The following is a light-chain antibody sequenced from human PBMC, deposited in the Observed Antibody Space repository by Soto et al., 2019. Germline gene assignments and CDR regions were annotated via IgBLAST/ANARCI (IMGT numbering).Light chain of an antibody. CDR1: QSVSSN. Sequence: EILMTQSPATLSVSPGERATLSCRASQSVSSNLAWYQQTNGQAPRLLIYGASTRDTGIPARFSGSGSWTQFTLPLSRLQSEDFEVYYCQQHNNWPLTFGGGTKVDIK. CDR2: GAS. CDR3: QQHNNWPLT. J-gene: IGKJ4*01. V-gene: IGKV3-15*01.